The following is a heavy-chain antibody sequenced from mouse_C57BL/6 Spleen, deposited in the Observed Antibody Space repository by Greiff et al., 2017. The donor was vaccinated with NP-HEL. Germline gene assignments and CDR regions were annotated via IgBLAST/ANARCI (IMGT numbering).Heavy chain of an antibody. J-gene: IGHJ2*01. CDR1: GYTFTDYE. Sequence: QVHVKQSGAELVRPGASVTLSCKASGYTFTDYEMHWVKQTPVHGLEWIGAIDPETGGTAYNQKFKGKAILTADKSSSTAYMELRSLTSEDSAVYYCTREGPDFDYWGQGTTLTVSS. CDR2: IDPETGGT. CDR3: TREGPDFDY. V-gene: IGHV1-15*01. D-gene: IGHD3-3*01.